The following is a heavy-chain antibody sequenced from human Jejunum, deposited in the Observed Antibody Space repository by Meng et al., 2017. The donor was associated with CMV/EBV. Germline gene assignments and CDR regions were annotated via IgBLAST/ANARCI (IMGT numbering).Heavy chain of an antibody. CDR2: INYRGST. Sequence: QVRLLGWGAGLLKPSETLSLTCAVYGGSFSGYYWSWIRQPPGKGLEWIGEINYRGSTNYSPSLKSRVTMSLDTSKNQFSLKLTSVTAADTAMYYCARCPRDDDSGYWFFDNWGQGTLVTVSS. D-gene: IGHD3-22*01. J-gene: IGHJ4*02. CDR3: ARCPRDDDSGYWFFDN. V-gene: IGHV4-34*01. CDR1: GGSFSGYY.